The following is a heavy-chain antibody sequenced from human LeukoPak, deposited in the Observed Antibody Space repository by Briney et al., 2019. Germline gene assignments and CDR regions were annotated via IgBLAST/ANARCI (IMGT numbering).Heavy chain of an antibody. D-gene: IGHD4-17*01. V-gene: IGHV3-21*01. Sequence: PGGSLRLSCAASGFTFSSYSMNWVRQAPGKGLEWVSSISSSSSYIYYADSVKGRFTISRDNAKNSLYLQMNSLRAEDTAVYYCAHDGDYGTVPFDYWGQGTLITVSS. CDR2: ISSSSSYI. CDR1: GFTFSSYS. CDR3: AHDGDYGTVPFDY. J-gene: IGHJ4*02.